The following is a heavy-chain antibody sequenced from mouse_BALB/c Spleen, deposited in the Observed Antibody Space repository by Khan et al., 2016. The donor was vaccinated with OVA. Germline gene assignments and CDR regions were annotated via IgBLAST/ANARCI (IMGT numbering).Heavy chain of an antibody. D-gene: IGHD1-1*01. CDR1: GYTFTTYW. CDR3: ATSGHYGGNYYFGLDD. V-gene: IGHV1-7*01. Sequence: QVQLQQSGAELAKPGASVKMSCKASGYTFTTYWMHWIKQRPGQGLEWIGYINPNTGYNECEQKFKDKATLTADKSSSTAYMQLSSLTSEDSAVXYCATSGHYGGNYYFGLDDWGQGTSVTVSS. CDR2: INPNTGYN. J-gene: IGHJ4*01.